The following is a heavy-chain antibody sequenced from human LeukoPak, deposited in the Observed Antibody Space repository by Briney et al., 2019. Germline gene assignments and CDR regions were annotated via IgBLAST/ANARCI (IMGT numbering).Heavy chain of an antibody. CDR1: GGSISSYY. J-gene: IGHJ5*02. Sequence: PSETLPLTCTVSGGSISSYYWSWIRQPPGQGLEWIAYIHSSGYTNYNPSLKSRVTISVDTSKNQFSLKVTSVTAADTAVYYCAKRQGPNSGSYDYFDPWGQGTLVTVSS. V-gene: IGHV4-4*09. CDR3: AKRQGPNSGSYDYFDP. D-gene: IGHD1-26*01. CDR2: IHSSGYT.